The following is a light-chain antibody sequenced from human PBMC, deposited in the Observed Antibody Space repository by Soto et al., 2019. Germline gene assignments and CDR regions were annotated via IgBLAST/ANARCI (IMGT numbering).Light chain of an antibody. V-gene: IGKV3-11*01. CDR2: DAS. CDR3: QQGGNWPLT. CDR1: QSVSSH. Sequence: TQSPSTLSASVGDRVTITCRASQSVSSHLAWYQQKRGQAPRLLIYDASSRASGIPARFSGSGSGTDFTLTISSLEPEDFAVYYCQQGGNWPLTFGQGTRLEI. J-gene: IGKJ5*01.